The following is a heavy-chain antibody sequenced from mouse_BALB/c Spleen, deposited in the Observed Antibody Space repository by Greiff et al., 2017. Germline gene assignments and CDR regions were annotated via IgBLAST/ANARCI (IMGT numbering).Heavy chain of an antibody. Sequence: QVQLKESGAELVRPGTSVKVSCKASGYAFTNYLIEWVKQRPGQGLEWIGVINPGSGGTNYNEKFKGKATLTADKSSSTAYMQLSSLTSDDSAVYFCARYYDGYYDYWGQGTTLTVSS. V-gene: IGHV1-54*03. CDR1: GYAFTNYL. D-gene: IGHD2-3*01. J-gene: IGHJ2*01. CDR2: INPGSGGT. CDR3: ARYYDGYYDY.